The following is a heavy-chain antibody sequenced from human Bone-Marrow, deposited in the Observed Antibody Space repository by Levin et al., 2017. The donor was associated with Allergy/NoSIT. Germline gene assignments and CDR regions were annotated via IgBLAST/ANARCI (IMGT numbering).Heavy chain of an antibody. CDR3: AKEPSSTNGVLDLYYYYGMDV. CDR2: ISYDGSNK. J-gene: IGHJ6*02. D-gene: IGHD2-2*01. CDR1: GFTFSSYG. V-gene: IGHV3-30*18. Sequence: GESLKISCAASGFTFSSYGMHWVRQAPGKGLEWVAVISYDGSNKYYADSVKGRFTISRDNSKNTLYLQMNSLRAEDTAVYYCAKEPSSTNGVLDLYYYYGMDVWGQGTTVTVSS.